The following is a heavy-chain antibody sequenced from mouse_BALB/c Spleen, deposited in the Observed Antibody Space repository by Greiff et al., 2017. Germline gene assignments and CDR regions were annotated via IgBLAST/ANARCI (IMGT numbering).Heavy chain of an antibody. Sequence: EVKLMESGPGLVKPSQSLSLTCSVTGYSITSGYYWYWIRQFPGNKLEWMGYISYDGSNNYNPSLKNRISITRDTSKNQFFLKLNSVTTEDTATYYCASLYDGYYGAYWGQGTLVTVSA. D-gene: IGHD2-3*01. V-gene: IGHV3-6*02. CDR1: GYSITSGYY. CDR2: ISYDGSN. CDR3: ASLYDGYYGAY. J-gene: IGHJ3*01.